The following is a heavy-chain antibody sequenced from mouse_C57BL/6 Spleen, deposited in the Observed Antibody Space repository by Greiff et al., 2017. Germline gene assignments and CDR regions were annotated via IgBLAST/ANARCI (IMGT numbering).Heavy chain of an antibody. J-gene: IGHJ3*01. CDR1: GYAFSSSW. CDR3: AREGLSGAFAY. CDR2: IYPGDGDT. Sequence: VQLQQPGPELVKPGASVKISCKASGYAFSSSWMHWVKQRPGQGLEWIGRIYPGDGDTNYNGKFKGKATLTADKSSSTAYMQLSSLTSEDSSVCFCAREGLSGAFAYWGQGTLVTVSA. D-gene: IGHD4-1*01. V-gene: IGHV1-82*01.